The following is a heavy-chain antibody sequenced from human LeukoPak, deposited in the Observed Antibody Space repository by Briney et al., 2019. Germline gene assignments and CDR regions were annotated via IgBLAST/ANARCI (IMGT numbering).Heavy chain of an antibody. D-gene: IGHD3-10*01. J-gene: IGHJ4*02. CDR1: GGSISSSNW. CDR2: IYHSGST. CDR3: AKANYYGSGSYHYFDY. V-gene: IGHV4-4*02. Sequence: SETLSLTCAVSGGSISSSNWWSWVRQPPGKGLEWIGEIYHSGSTNYNLSLKSRVTISVDKSKNQFSLKLSSVTAADTAVYYCAKANYYGSGSYHYFDYWGQGTLVTVSS.